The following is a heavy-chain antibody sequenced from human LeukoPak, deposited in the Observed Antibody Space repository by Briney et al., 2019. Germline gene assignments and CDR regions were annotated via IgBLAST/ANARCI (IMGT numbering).Heavy chain of an antibody. J-gene: IGHJ3*02. CDR1: GGSFSGYY. V-gene: IGHV4-59*10. Sequence: KPSETLSLTCAVYGGSFSGYYWSWIRQPAGKGLEWIGRIYTSGSTNYNPSLKSRVTMSVDTSKNQFSLKLSSVTAADTAVYFCARGPYSYDSSGAFDIWGQGTMVTVSS. D-gene: IGHD3-22*01. CDR2: IYTSGST. CDR3: ARGPYSYDSSGAFDI.